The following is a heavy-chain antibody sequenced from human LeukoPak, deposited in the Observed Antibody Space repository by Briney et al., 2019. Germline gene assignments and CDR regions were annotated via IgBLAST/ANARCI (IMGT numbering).Heavy chain of an antibody. CDR1: XXSFSSGGGG. CDR3: AHRHRGVASDI. J-gene: IGHJ3*02. D-gene: IGHD2-15*01. V-gene: IGHV2-5*01. CDR2: IYENDEK. Sequence: TXTFSXXSFSSGGGGVGWIRQPPGGALEWLGVIYENDEKLYSSSLQNRLSITKDTSKNRVVLTMANMAPVDTATYYCAHRHRGVASDIWGQGTMVTVSX.